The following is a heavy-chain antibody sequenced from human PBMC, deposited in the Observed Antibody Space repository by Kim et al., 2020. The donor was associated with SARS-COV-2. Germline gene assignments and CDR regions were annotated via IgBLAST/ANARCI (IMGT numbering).Heavy chain of an antibody. D-gene: IGHD6-19*01. Sequence: NYAQKFQGRVTMTRDTSISTAYMELSRLRSDDTAVYYCARVGYSSGDFDYWGQGTLVTVSS. CDR3: ARVGYSSGDFDY. V-gene: IGHV1-2*02. J-gene: IGHJ4*02.